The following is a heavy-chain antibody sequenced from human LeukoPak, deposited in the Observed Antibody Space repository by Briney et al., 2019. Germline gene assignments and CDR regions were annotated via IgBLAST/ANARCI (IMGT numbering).Heavy chain of an antibody. J-gene: IGHJ4*02. CDR2: ISGSGGST. V-gene: IGHV3-23*01. CDR3: AKAPHFYDSSGYYYFDY. CDR1: GFTFSSYG. D-gene: IGHD3-22*01. Sequence: GGSLRLSCAASGFTFSSYGMQWVRRAPGKGLEWVSAISGSGGSTYYADSVKGRFTISRDNSKNTLYLQMNSLRAEDTAVYYCAKAPHFYDSSGYYYFDYWGQGTLVTVSS.